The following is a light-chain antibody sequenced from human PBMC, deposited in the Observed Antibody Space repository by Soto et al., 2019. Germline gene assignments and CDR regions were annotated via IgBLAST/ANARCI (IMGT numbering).Light chain of an antibody. CDR2: DVS. Sequence: QSALTQPRSMSGSPGQSVTISCTGTSSDVGGYNYVSWYQHHPGKAPKLMIFDVSQRPSGVPDRFSGSKSGNTASLTISGLQAEDEADYYCCSYGGNYNVLFGGGTKLTVL. CDR3: CSYGGNYNVL. J-gene: IGLJ2*01. CDR1: SSDVGGYNY. V-gene: IGLV2-11*01.